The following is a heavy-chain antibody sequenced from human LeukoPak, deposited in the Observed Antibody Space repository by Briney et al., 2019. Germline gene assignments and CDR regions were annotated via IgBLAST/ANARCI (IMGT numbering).Heavy chain of an antibody. CDR1: GYTFTGYY. CDR3: AAVPPANQYSSDYYFDY. V-gene: IGHV1-2*02. CDR2: INPNSGGT. D-gene: IGHD6-19*01. Sequence: GASVKVSCKASGYTFTGYYMHWVRQAPGQGLEWMGWINPNSGGTNYAQKFQGRVTMTEDTSTDTAYMELSSLRSEDTAVYYCAAVPPANQYSSDYYFDYWGQGTLVTVSS. J-gene: IGHJ4*02.